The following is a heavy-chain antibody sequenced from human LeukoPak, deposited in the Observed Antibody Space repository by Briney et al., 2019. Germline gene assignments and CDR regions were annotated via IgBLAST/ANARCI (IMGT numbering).Heavy chain of an antibody. CDR3: ARYGGNAHDY. J-gene: IGHJ4*02. Sequence: SETLSLTCTVSGGSISSSSYYWGWIRQPPGKGLEWIGSIFYSGSAYYNPSLKSRVAISVDTSKNQFSLRLSSVTAADTAVYYCARYGGNAHDYWGQGTLVTVSS. CDR2: IFYSGSA. CDR1: GGSISSSSYY. V-gene: IGHV4-39*07. D-gene: IGHD4-23*01.